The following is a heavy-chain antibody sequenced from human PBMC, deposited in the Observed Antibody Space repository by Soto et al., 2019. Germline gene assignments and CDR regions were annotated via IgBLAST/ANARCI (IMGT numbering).Heavy chain of an antibody. CDR2: INDSGST. Sequence: SETLSLTCAVHGGSFSGYIWTWIRQPPGRGLQWIGQINDSGSTYYNPSLKSRVIISMHTSNDQFSLELTSVTAADTAVYFCARHRGGASSQRYFDYWGQGTQVTVSS. J-gene: IGHJ4*02. CDR3: ARHRGGASSQRYFDY. D-gene: IGHD1-26*01. V-gene: IGHV4-34*01. CDR1: GGSFSGYI.